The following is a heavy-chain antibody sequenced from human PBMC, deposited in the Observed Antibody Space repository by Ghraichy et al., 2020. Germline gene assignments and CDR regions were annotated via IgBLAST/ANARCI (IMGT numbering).Heavy chain of an antibody. J-gene: IGHJ4*02. CDR3: ARESHGHSGYSGYELDY. Sequence: SETLSLTCAISGDSVSSNSAAWNWIRQSPSRGLEWLGRTYYRSKWYNDYAVSVKSRITINPDTSKNQFSLQLNSVTPEDTAVYYCARESHGHSGYSGYELDYWGQGTLVTVSS. D-gene: IGHD5-12*01. CDR2: TYYRSKWYN. V-gene: IGHV6-1*01. CDR1: GDSVSSNSAA.